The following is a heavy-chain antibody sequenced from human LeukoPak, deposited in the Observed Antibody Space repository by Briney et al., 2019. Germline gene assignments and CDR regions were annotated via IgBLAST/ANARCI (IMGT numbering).Heavy chain of an antibody. CDR2: INPNSGGT. D-gene: IGHD3-22*01. CDR3: ARVLGHWYYDSSSPTSRAFDI. V-gene: IGHV1-2*02. Sequence: GASVKVSCKASGYTFTSYDINWVRQATGQGLEWMGWINPNSGGTNYAQKFQGRVTMTRDTSISTAYMELSRLRSDDTAVYYCARVLGHWYYDSSSPTSRAFDIWGQGTMVTVSS. CDR1: GYTFTSYD. J-gene: IGHJ3*02.